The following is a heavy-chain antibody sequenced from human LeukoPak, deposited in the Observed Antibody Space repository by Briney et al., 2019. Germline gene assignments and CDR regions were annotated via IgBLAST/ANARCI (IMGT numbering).Heavy chain of an antibody. D-gene: IGHD6-19*01. CDR3: AKDNRRHYTSGPNPDSLH. Sequence: GGSLRLSCAGSGFIFNNYAMHWVRQPPGKGLEWVSGISWNSGSIDYADSVKGRFTISRDNAQNSLYLQVNSLRVEDTAFYYCAKDNRRHYTSGPNPDSLHWGQGALVTVSS. CDR2: ISWNSGSI. V-gene: IGHV3-9*01. CDR1: GFIFNNYA. J-gene: IGHJ4*02.